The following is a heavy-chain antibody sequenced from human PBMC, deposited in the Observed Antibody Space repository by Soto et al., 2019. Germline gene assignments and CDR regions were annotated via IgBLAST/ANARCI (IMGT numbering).Heavy chain of an antibody. D-gene: IGHD5-12*01. CDR2: IIPILGIA. J-gene: IGHJ6*02. CDR1: GCTFSSYT. CDR3: ARDLEVATTYYALDV. V-gene: IGHV1-69*08. Sequence: QVQLVQSGAEVKKPGSSVKVSCTASGCTFSSYTISWVRQAPGQGLEWMGRIIPILGIANYAQKLQGRVTITADKSTTTAYMELSRLTAEDTAVYYCARDLEVATTYYALDVWGQGTTVTVSS.